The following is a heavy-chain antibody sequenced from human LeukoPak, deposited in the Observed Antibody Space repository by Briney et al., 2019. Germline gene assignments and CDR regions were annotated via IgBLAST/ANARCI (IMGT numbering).Heavy chain of an antibody. CDR2: ISSSGSTI. Sequence: GGSLLLSCAASGFTFSSYEMNWVCQAPGKGLEWVSYISSSGSTIYYADSVKGRFTISRDNAKNSLYLQMNSLRAEDTAVYYCAELGITMIGGVWGKGTTVTISS. D-gene: IGHD3-10*02. CDR3: AELGITMIGGV. J-gene: IGHJ6*04. CDR1: GFTFSSYE. V-gene: IGHV3-48*03.